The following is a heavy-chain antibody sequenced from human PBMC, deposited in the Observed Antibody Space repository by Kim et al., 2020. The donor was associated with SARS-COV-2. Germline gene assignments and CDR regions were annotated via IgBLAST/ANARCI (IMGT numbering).Heavy chain of an antibody. CDR1: GYNFPTNW. J-gene: IGHJ5*02. CDR3: ARSYDILTAYLNWLDP. D-gene: IGHD3-9*01. CDR2: ISPGDSNI. Sequence: GESLKISCKGSGYNFPTNWVVWVRQMPGKGLEWVGSISPGDSNIRYSPSFQGHVSISADKSSSTAYLQWRSLQASDTAIYYCARSYDILTAYLNWLDPWGQGTLVIVSS. V-gene: IGHV5-51*01.